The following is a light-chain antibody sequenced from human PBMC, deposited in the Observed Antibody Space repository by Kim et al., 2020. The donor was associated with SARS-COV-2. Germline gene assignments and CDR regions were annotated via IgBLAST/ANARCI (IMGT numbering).Light chain of an antibody. Sequence: IQMTQSPSSLSASVGDRVTITCRASQGISNYLAWYLQRPGKVPKLLIYAASTLQSGVPSRFSGSGSGTDFTLAISSLQPEDVAAYYCQKYNSAPRRFGQGTKVDIK. CDR1: QGISNY. CDR2: AAS. V-gene: IGKV1-27*01. CDR3: QKYNSAPRR. J-gene: IGKJ1*01.